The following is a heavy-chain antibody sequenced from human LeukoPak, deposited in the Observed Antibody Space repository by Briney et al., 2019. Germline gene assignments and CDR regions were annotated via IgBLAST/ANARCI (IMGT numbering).Heavy chain of an antibody. J-gene: IGHJ4*02. CDR1: GGSISSGGYY. D-gene: IGHD1-14*01. CDR2: IYYSGST. V-gene: IGHV4-31*03. CDR3: ARTMKPYYFDY. Sequence: SETLSLTCTVSGGSISSGGYYWSWIRQHPGKGLEWIGYIYYSGSTYYNPSLKSRVTISVDTSKNQFSLKLSSVTAADTAVYYCARTMKPYYFDYWGQGTLVTVS.